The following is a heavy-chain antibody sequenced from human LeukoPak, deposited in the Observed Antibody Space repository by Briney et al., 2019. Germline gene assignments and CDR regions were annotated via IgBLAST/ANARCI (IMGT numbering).Heavy chain of an antibody. CDR3: ARHLNGGTHPLDN. CDR1: GASMSGQH. J-gene: IGHJ4*02. D-gene: IGHD2-8*01. V-gene: IGHV4-59*08. Sequence: PSETLSLTCTVSGASMSGQHWSWIRQAPGKGLEWIAWIHYDGRTNYNPSLKSRLSLSVDTSTNQFSLSLNSVTAADTAVYLCARHLNGGTHPLDNWGPGIRVIVSP. CDR2: IHYDGRT.